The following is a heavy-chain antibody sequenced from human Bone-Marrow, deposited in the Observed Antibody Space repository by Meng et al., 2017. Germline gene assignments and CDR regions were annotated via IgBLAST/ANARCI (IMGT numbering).Heavy chain of an antibody. J-gene: IGHJ4*02. V-gene: IGHV4-31*01. CDR1: GGSISSGGYY. CDR3: ARVGYSGSRVTSYYFDY. Sequence: QRQCSGPGLVKPSQTLSLTCTVSGGSISSGGYYWSWIRQHPGKGLEWIGYIYYSGSTYYNPPLKSLVTISVDTSKNQFSLKLSSVTAADTAVYYCARVGYSGSRVTSYYFDYWGQGTLVTASS. CDR2: IYYSGST. D-gene: IGHD1-26*01.